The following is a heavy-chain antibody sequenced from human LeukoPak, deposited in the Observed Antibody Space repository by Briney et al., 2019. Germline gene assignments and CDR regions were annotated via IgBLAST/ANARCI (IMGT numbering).Heavy chain of an antibody. V-gene: IGHV1-24*01. CDR3: ARWVEVAGTDY. Sequence: GASVKVSCKVSGYTLTELSMHWVRQAPGKGLEWMGGFDPEDGETIYAQKFQGRVTMTTDTSTSTAYMELRSLRSDDTAVYYCARWVEVAGTDYWGQGTLVTVSS. D-gene: IGHD2-15*01. CDR1: GYTLTELS. J-gene: IGHJ4*02. CDR2: FDPEDGET.